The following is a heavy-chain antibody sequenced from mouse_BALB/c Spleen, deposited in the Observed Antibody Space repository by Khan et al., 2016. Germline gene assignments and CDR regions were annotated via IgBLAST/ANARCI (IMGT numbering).Heavy chain of an antibody. J-gene: IGHJ2*01. CDR2: INTATGEP. CDR3: ARWCSTTVVEGY. D-gene: IGHD1-1*01. CDR1: GYTFTDYS. V-gene: IGHV9-2-1*01. Sequence: QIQLVQSGPELKKPGETVKISCKASGYTFTDYSMHWVKQAPGKGLKWMGWINTATGEPTYADDFKGRFAFSLETSASTAYLQINNLKNEDTATYFCARWCSTTVVEGYWGQGTTLTVSS.